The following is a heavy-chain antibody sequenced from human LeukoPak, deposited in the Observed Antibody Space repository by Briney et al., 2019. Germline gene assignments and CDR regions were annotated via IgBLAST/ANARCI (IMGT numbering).Heavy chain of an antibody. CDR1: GGSISSSSYY. J-gene: IGHJ5*02. D-gene: IGHD6-19*01. Sequence: PSETLSLTCTVSGGSISSSSYYWGWIRQPPGRGLEWIGSIYYSGSTNYNPSLKSRVTISVDTSKNQFSLKLSSVTAADTAVYYCARDVAVAAPWFDPWGQGTLVTVSS. V-gene: IGHV4-39*07. CDR3: ARDVAVAAPWFDP. CDR2: IYYSGST.